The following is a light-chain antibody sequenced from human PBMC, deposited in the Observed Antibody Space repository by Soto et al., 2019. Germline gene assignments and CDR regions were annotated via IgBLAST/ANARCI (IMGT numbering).Light chain of an antibody. CDR2: GAS. CDR1: QNVGSK. V-gene: IGKV3-15*01. J-gene: IGKJ1*01. Sequence: EIVMTQSPATLSVSPGERATLSCRASQNVGSKLAWYQHKPGQAPRFLIHGASTRAAGIPDRFSGSGSGTEFTLTISSLQSEDFAVYYCHHYYNWPRTFGQGTKVEIK. CDR3: HHYYNWPRT.